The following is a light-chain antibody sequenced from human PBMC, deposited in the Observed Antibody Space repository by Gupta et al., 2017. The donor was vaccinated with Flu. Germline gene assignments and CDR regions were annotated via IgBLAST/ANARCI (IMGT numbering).Light chain of an antibody. J-gene: IGKJ4*01. Sequence: NCKSSQSILYSSNNRYYLAWYQQKPGQPPKLLIYWASTRESGVPDRFSGSGSGTDFTLTISSLQAEDVAVYYCQQYYSTPLTFGGGTKVEIK. CDR2: WAS. CDR3: QQYYSTPLT. CDR1: QSILYSSNNRYY. V-gene: IGKV4-1*01.